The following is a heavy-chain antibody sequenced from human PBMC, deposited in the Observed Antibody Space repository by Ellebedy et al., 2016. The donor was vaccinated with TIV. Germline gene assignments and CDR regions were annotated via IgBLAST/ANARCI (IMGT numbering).Heavy chain of an antibody. J-gene: IGHJ5*02. CDR3: ARGGGYYYDSSAYYGGWFDP. CDR2: ISSSSSYI. Sequence: GESLKISCAASGFTFSSYSMNWVRQAPGKGLEWVSSISSSSSYIYYADSVKGRFTISRDNAKNSLYLQMNSLRAEDTAVYYCARGGGYYYDSSAYYGGWFDPWGQGTLVTVSS. D-gene: IGHD3-22*01. CDR1: GFTFSSYS. V-gene: IGHV3-21*01.